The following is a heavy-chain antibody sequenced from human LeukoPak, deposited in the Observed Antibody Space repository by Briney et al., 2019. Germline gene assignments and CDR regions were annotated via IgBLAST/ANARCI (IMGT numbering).Heavy chain of an antibody. CDR3: ARDLRYYCGSSYGMDV. Sequence: PSETLSLTCTVSGGSISSYYWSWIRQPPGKGLEWIGYIYYSGSTNYNPSLKSRVTISVDTSKNQFSLKLSSVTAADTAVYYCARDLRYYCGSSYGMDVWGQGTTVTVSS. J-gene: IGHJ6*02. V-gene: IGHV4-59*01. CDR2: IYYSGST. D-gene: IGHD3-10*01. CDR1: GGSISSYY.